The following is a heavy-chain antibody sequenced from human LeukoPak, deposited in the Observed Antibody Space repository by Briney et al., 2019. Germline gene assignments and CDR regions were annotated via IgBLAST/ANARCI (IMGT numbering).Heavy chain of an antibody. CDR1: GYTFTGYY. J-gene: IGHJ4*02. Sequence: ASVKVSCKASGYTFTGYYMHWVRQAPGQGLEWMGWINPNSGGTNYVQKFQGRVTMTRDTSISTAYMELSRLRSDDTAVYYCARYYDSSGYPFDYWGQGTLVTVSS. CDR3: ARYYDSSGYPFDY. D-gene: IGHD3-22*01. CDR2: INPNSGGT. V-gene: IGHV1-2*02.